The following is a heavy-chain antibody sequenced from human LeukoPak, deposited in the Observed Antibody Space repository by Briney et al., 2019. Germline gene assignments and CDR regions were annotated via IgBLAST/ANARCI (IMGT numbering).Heavy chain of an antibody. D-gene: IGHD3-10*01. CDR2: IYYSGST. Sequence: PSETLSLTCTVSGGSISSYYWSWIRQPPGKGLEWIGYIYYSGSTNYNPSLKSRVTISVDTSKNQFSLKLSSVTAADTAVYYCARDQGSGAPDYWGQGTLVTVSS. J-gene: IGHJ4*02. CDR3: ARDQGSGAPDY. V-gene: IGHV4-59*01. CDR1: GGSISSYY.